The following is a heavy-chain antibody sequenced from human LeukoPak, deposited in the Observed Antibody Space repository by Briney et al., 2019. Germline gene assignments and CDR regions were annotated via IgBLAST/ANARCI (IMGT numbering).Heavy chain of an antibody. CDR3: VKDMSGTYFFDY. V-gene: IGHV3-30*02. D-gene: IGHD1-26*01. Sequence: GGSLRLSCAASGFTFSSYGMHWVRQAPGKGLEWVAFIRYDGSNKNYADSVKGRFTISRDNSKNTLYLQMNSLRAEDTAVYYCVKDMSGTYFFDYWGQGTLVTVSS. CDR1: GFTFSSYG. CDR2: IRYDGSNK. J-gene: IGHJ4*02.